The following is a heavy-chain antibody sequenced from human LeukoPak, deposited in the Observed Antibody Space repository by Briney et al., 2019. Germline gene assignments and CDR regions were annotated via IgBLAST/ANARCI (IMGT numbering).Heavy chain of an antibody. CDR2: IIPIFGTA. V-gene: IGHV1-69*13. CDR3: ARVDPHSVVVLAATLDYYYGMDV. Sequence: SVRVSCKASGGTFSNYAITWVRQAPGQGLDWMGGIIPIFGTADYAQNFQCRITLTADESTSTAYMELSSLRSEDTAVYYCARVDPHSVVVLAATLDYYYGMDVWGQGTTVTVSS. CDR1: GGTFSNYA. J-gene: IGHJ6*02. D-gene: IGHD2-15*01.